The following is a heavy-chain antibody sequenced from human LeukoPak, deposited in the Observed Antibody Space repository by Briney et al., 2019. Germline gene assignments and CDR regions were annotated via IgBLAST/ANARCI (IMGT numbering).Heavy chain of an antibody. Sequence: GASVKVPCKASGYTFTDYYMYWWRRAPGQGLEWMAWINPHSGGTNYAQKFQGRVTMTRDTSISTSYMELSSLRSDDTAIYYCARGTSSGWFLLDFWGQGTLVTVSS. CDR2: INPHSGGT. CDR1: GYTFTDYY. J-gene: IGHJ4*02. D-gene: IGHD6-19*01. CDR3: ARGTSSGWFLLDF. V-gene: IGHV1-2*02.